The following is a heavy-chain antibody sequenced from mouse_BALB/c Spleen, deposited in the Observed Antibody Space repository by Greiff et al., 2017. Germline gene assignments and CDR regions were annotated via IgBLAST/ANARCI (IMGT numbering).Heavy chain of an antibody. J-gene: IGHJ4*01. CDR3: ARDNYYGSSYYYAMDY. CDR1: GYTFTDYA. D-gene: IGHD1-1*01. CDR2: ISTYYGNT. Sequence: VQGVESGPELVRPGVSVKISCKGSGYTFTDYAMHWVKQSHAKSLEWIGVISTYYGNTNYNQKFKGKATMTVDKSSSTAYMELARLTSEDSAIYYCARDNYYGSSYYYAMDYWGQGTSVTVSS. V-gene: IGHV1-67*01.